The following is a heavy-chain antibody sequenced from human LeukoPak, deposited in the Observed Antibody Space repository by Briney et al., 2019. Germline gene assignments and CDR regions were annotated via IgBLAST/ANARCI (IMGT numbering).Heavy chain of an antibody. CDR1: GFTFSSYG. J-gene: IGHJ3*02. V-gene: IGHV3-33*01. CDR3: AREAGNYAFDI. Sequence: GRSLRLSCAASGFTFSSYGMHWVRQAPGKGLEWVAVIWYDGSNKYYADSVKGRFTISRDNSKNTLYLQMNSLRAEDTAVYYCAREAGNYAFDIWGQGTMVTVSS. CDR2: IWYDGSNK.